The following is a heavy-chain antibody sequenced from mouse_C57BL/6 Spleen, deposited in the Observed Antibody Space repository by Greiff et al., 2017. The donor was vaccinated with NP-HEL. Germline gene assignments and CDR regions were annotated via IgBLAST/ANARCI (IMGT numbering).Heavy chain of an antibody. Sequence: VKLMESGPELVKPGASVKISCKASGYTFTDYYINWVKQRPGQGLEWIGWIFPGSGSTYYNEKFKGKATLTVDKSSSTAYMLLSSLTSEDSAVYFCASHYDYDSWFAYWGQGTLVTVSA. V-gene: IGHV1-75*01. CDR1: GYTFTDYY. J-gene: IGHJ3*01. D-gene: IGHD2-4*01. CDR2: IFPGSGST. CDR3: ASHYDYDSWFAY.